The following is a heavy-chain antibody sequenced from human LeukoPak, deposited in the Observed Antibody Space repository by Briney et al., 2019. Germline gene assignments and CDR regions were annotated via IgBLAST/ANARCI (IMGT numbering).Heavy chain of an antibody. D-gene: IGHD6-13*01. V-gene: IGHV3-21*01. CDR3: ARDKSMQHLRWFDP. J-gene: IGHJ5*02. CDR2: ISSSSSYI. Sequence: GGSLRLSCAASGFTFSSYNMNWVRQAPGKGLEWVSSISSSSSYIYYADSVKGRFTISRDNAKNSLYLQMNSLRAEDTAVYYCARDKSMQHLRWFDPWGQGTLVTVSS. CDR1: GFTFSSYN.